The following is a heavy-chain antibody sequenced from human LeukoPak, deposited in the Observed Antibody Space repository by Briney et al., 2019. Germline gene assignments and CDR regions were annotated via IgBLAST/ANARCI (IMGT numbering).Heavy chain of an antibody. D-gene: IGHD6-19*01. J-gene: IGHJ4*02. CDR3: AMGVGAPEDLAVAADFDY. CDR1: GYTFTSYD. V-gene: IGHV1-8*01. Sequence: ASVKVSCKASGYTFTSYDINWVRQATGQGLEWMGWMNPKSGDTGYSQKFQGRVFITRDTSINTAYMELSSLGSDDTAVYYCAMGVGAPEDLAVAADFDYWGQGTLVTVSS. CDR2: MNPKSGDT.